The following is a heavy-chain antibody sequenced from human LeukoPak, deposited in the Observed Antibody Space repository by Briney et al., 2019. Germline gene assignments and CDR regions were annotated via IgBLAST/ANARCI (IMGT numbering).Heavy chain of an antibody. J-gene: IGHJ2*01. CDR2: IYYSGST. Sequence: PSETLSLTCTVSGGSISSSSYYWGWIRQPPGKGLEWIGSIYYSGSTNYNPSLKSRVTISVDTSKNQFSLKLSSVTAADTAVYYCAARLGYFDLWGRGTLVTVSS. D-gene: IGHD3-16*01. CDR3: AARLGYFDL. V-gene: IGHV4-39*07. CDR1: GGSISSSSYY.